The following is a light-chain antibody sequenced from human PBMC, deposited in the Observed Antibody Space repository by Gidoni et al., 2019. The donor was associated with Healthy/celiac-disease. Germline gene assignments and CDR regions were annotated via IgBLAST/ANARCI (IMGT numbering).Light chain of an antibody. CDR2: GAS. J-gene: IGKJ3*01. Sequence: VLTQSPGTLSLSPGERATLSCRASQSVSSSYLAWYQQKPGQAPRLLIYGASSRATGIPDRFSGSGSGTDFTLTVSRLEPEDFAVYYCQQYGSSPSVTFXPXTKVDIK. V-gene: IGKV3-20*01. CDR3: QQYGSSPSVT. CDR1: QSVSSSY.